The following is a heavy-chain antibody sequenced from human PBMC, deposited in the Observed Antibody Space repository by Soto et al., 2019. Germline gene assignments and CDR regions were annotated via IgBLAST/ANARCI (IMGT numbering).Heavy chain of an antibody. CDR1: GFSVSDSS. D-gene: IGHD1-7*01. CDR2: FYRGGST. J-gene: IGHJ6*02. Sequence: GGSLRLSCEVSGFSVSDSSMSWFRQAPGKGLEWVSVFYRGGSTDYADSVKGRGTVSRDTFKNTLFLQMDSLTVEDTAVYFCARDLGWNYLWNTYYYGMDFWGQGTSVTVSS. CDR3: ARDLGWNYLWNTYYYGMDF. V-gene: IGHV3-53*01.